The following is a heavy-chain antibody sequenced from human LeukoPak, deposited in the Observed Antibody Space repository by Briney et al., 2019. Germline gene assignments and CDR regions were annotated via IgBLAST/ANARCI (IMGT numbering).Heavy chain of an antibody. J-gene: IGHJ5*01. CDR1: GFTLSTYW. CDR3: ARGADTGFDS. V-gene: IGHV3-7*01. D-gene: IGHD3-22*01. Sequence: GGSLRLSCAASGFTLSTYWMSWVRQAPGKGLEWVANIKQDESEKYYVDSVKGRFTISRDNAKNSLYLQMNSLRVEDTAVYYCARGADTGFDSWGQGTLVTVSS. CDR2: IKQDESEK.